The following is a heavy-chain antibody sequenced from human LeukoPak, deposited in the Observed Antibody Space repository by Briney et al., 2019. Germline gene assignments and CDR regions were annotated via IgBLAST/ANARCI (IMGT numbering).Heavy chain of an antibody. V-gene: IGHV3-74*01. J-gene: IGHJ5*02. CDR3: AIRYCSSTSCPFDP. CDR1: GFTFSSYW. D-gene: IGHD2-2*01. CDR2: INSDGSST. Sequence: GGSLRLSCAASGFTFSSYWMHWVRQAPGKGLVWVSRINSDGSSTSYADSMKGRFTISRDNAKNTLYLQMNSLRAEDTAVYYCAIRYCSSTSCPFDPWGQGTLVTVSS.